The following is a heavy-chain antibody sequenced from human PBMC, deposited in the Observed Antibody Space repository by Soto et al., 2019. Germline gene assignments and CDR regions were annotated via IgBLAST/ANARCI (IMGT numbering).Heavy chain of an antibody. Sequence: QVQLVQSGPDLNRPGASMKVSCKASGDTFTSYGISWVRQAPGQGLEWMAWISPLKGRTQYSQKAQGRVTLSTDTASNTAYLEMTTLRVDDTAVYYCAMDYGDRPEYFKHWGQGTLVTVS. J-gene: IGHJ1*01. V-gene: IGHV1-18*04. D-gene: IGHD4-17*01. CDR3: AMDYGDRPEYFKH. CDR1: GDTFTSYG. CDR2: ISPLKGRT.